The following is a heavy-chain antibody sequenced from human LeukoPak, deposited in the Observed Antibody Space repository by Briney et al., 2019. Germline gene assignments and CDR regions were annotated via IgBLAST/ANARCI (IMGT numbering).Heavy chain of an antibody. V-gene: IGHV4-61*02. CDR2: IYTSGST. CDR3: ARGAAYYDILTGYSEYYMDV. D-gene: IGHD3-9*01. J-gene: IGHJ6*03. CDR1: GGSISSGSYY. Sequence: SETLSLTCTVSGGSISSGSYYWSWIRQPAGKGLEWIGRIYTSGSTNYNPSLKSRVTISLDTSKNQFSLKLSSVTAADAAVYYCARGAAYYDILTGYSEYYMDVWGKRTTVTISS.